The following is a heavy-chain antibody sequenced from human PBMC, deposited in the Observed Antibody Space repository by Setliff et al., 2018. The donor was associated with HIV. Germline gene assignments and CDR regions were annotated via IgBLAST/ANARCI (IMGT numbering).Heavy chain of an antibody. V-gene: IGHV3-74*01. CDR3: ARVLADELNLTGFDVFEL. CDR1: GFAVGNDW. CDR2: INVDGTFT. Sequence: GGSLRLSCAASGFAVGNDWIHWVRQAPGKGLVWVSRINVDGTFTGYADSVKGRFTISRDNSKNTVYLQMNSLRPEDTAVYYCARVLADELNLTGFDVFELWGQGTMVTVSS. D-gene: IGHD3-10*01. J-gene: IGHJ3*01.